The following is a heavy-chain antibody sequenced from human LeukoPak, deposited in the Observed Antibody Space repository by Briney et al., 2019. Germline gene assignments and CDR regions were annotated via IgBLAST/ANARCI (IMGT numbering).Heavy chain of an antibody. CDR1: GFTLSRYW. J-gene: IGHJ5*02. CDR3: ARRYCSGGSCYDWFDP. V-gene: IGHV3-7*01. D-gene: IGHD2-15*01. Sequence: PGGSLRLSCAASGFTLSRYWMTWVRQAPGKGLEWVANIKEDGSEKYYVDSVKGRFTISRDNAKNSLYLQMNSLRAEDTAVYYCARRYCSGGSCYDWFDPWGQGTLVTVSS. CDR2: IKEDGSEK.